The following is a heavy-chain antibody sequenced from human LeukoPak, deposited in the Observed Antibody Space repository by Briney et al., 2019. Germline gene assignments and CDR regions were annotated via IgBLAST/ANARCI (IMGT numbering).Heavy chain of an antibody. D-gene: IGHD3-3*01. CDR2: IYHSGNT. CDR1: GGSISSYY. J-gene: IGHJ6*02. CDR3: ARTVRWLLSAHYGMDV. V-gene: IGHV4-59*01. Sequence: PSETLSLTCNVSGGSISSYYWSWIRQYPGKGLEWIGYIYHSGNTNYNPSLKSRVIISLDTSKNQFSLNLSSVTAADTAVYYCARTVRWLLSAHYGMDVWGQGTTVTVSS.